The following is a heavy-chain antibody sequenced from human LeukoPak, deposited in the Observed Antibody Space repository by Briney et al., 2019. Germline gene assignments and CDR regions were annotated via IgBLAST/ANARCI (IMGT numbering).Heavy chain of an antibody. CDR2: IYYSGST. J-gene: IGHJ3*02. V-gene: IGHV4-39*02. CDR3: ARDKSNDAFDI. Sequence: SETLSLTCTVSGGSISSSSYYWGWIRQPPGKGLEWIGSIYYSGSTYYNPSLKSRVTISVDTSKNQFSLKLSSVTAADTAVYYCARDKSNDAFDIWGQGTMVTVSS. CDR1: GGSISSSSYY.